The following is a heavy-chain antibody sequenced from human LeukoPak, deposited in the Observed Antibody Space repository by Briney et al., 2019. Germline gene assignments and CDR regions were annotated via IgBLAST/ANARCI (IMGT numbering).Heavy chain of an antibody. D-gene: IGHD2-21*01. J-gene: IGHJ3*02. CDR3: ASDDSYAFDI. CDR2: SNSDESST. CDR1: GFTFSSRW. V-gene: IGHV3-74*01. Sequence: GGSLTLSCPASGFTFSSRWMHWLRHAPGKGLVWVSHSNSDESSTNYAGCVKGRFNISRDKTKNTLYLQMNSLRAEDTAVYYCASDDSYAFDIWGQGTMVTVSS.